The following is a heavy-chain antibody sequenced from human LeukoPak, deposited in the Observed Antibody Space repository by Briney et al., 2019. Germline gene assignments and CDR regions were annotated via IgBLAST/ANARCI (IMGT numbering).Heavy chain of an antibody. CDR3: ARDSCTNDICPFFDY. J-gene: IGHJ4*02. Sequence: GASVKVSCKASGYTFSGYYMHWVRQAPGQGLEWMGWINPNSGGTNYAQKFQGRVTMTSDTSISTAYMELSRLRSGDTAVYYCARDSCTNDICPFFDYWGQGTLATVSS. V-gene: IGHV1-2*02. CDR1: GYTFSGYY. CDR2: INPNSGGT. D-gene: IGHD2-8*01.